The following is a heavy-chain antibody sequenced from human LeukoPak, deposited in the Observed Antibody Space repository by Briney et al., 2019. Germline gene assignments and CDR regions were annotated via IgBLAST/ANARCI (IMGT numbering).Heavy chain of an antibody. D-gene: IGHD1-26*01. J-gene: IGHJ4*02. V-gene: IGHV4-4*02. CDR2: IYYSGST. CDR3: ARVSSGATTVDY. Sequence: PSETLSLTCAVSGGSISSSNWWSWVRRPPGKGLEWIGEIYYSGSTNYNPSLKSRVTISVDKSKNQFSLKLSSVTAADTAVYYCARVSSGATTVDYWGQGTLVTVSS. CDR1: GGSISSSNW.